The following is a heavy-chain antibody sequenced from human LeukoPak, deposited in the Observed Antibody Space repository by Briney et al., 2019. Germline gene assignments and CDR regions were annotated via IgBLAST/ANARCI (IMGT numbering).Heavy chain of an antibody. V-gene: IGHV4-61*02. CDR3: ARASVLLSADY. J-gene: IGHJ4*02. CDR2: IYTSGST. CDR1: RGSISSGDNY. D-gene: IGHD3-10*01. Sequence: ASETLSLTCTVSRGSISSGDNYWSWIRQPAGKGLEWIGRIYTSGSTNYNPSLKSRVTMSVDTSKNQFSLKLSSVTAADTAVYYCARASVLLSADYWGQGILVIVSA.